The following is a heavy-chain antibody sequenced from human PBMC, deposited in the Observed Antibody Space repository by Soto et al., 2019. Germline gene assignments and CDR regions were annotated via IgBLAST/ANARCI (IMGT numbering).Heavy chain of an antibody. CDR2: ISYDGSNK. D-gene: IGHD2-21*01. V-gene: IGHV3-30-3*01. CDR1: GFTFSSYA. Sequence: QVQLVESGGGVVQPGRSLRLSCAASGFTFSSYAMHWVRQAPGKGLEWVAVISYDGSNKHYADSVKGRFTISRDNSKNTLYLQMNSLRAEDTAVYYCARDGRVVDTGMDVWGQGTTVTVSS. J-gene: IGHJ6*02. CDR3: ARDGRVVDTGMDV.